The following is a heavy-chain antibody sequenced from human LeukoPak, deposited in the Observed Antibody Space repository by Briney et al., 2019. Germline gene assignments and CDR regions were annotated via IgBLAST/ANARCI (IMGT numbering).Heavy chain of an antibody. CDR2: LNPITDNT. J-gene: IGHJ4*02. Sequence: ASVKVSCKASGYTFTSYDINWVRQATGQGLEWMGWLNPITDNTGYAQKFQGRVTMTRNTSINTAYMELSSLTSEDTAVYYCAIVRSSWSPPDNYWGQGTLVTVSS. CDR1: GYTFTSYD. CDR3: AIVRSSWSPPDNY. V-gene: IGHV1-8*01. D-gene: IGHD6-13*01.